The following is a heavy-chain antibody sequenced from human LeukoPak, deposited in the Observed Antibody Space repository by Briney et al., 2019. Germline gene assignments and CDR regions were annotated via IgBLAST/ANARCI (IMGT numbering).Heavy chain of an antibody. J-gene: IGHJ4*02. V-gene: IGHV3-23*01. CDR2: ISGGGHST. D-gene: IGHD2-2*01. CDR3: AKDKARSTSCYSFDY. Sequence: GGSLRLSCAASGFTFSSYAMNWVRQAPGKGLEWVSGISGGGHSTEYADSVKGRFTISRDNSKNTLYLQMNSLRAEDTAVYYCAKDKARSTSCYSFDYWGQGTLVTVSS. CDR1: GFTFSSYA.